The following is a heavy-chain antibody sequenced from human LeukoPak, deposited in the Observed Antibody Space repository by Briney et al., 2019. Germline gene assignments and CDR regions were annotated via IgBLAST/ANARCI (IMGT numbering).Heavy chain of an antibody. V-gene: IGHV3-74*01. CDR1: GFTFSNYW. J-gene: IGHJ4*01. Sequence: GGSLRLSCAASGFTFSNYWMHWVRQAPGKGLVWVSRINSDGSSIVYADSVKGLFTISRDNAKNTLYLQMNNLRAEDTAVYYCAREGPDYYFDSWGHGTLVTVSS. CDR3: AREGPDYYFDS. CDR2: INSDGSSI.